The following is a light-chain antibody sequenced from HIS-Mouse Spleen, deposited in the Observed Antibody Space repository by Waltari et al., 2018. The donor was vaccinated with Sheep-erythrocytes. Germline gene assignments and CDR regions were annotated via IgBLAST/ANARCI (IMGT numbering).Light chain of an antibody. J-gene: IGLJ3*02. CDR3: YSTDSSGNHWV. CDR1: ALPKKY. V-gene: IGLV3-10*01. Sequence: SYELTQPPSVSVSPGQTARITCSGDALPKKYAYWYQQTSGQAPVLVIYEDSKRPSGNPERVSGSTSGTMATLTISGAQVEDEADYYCYSTDSSGNHWVFGGGTKLTVL. CDR2: EDS.